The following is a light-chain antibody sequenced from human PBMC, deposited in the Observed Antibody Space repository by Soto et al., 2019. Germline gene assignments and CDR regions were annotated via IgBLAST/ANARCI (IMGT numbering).Light chain of an antibody. CDR1: NTDLDNFNY. J-gene: IGLJ3*02. CDR3: CSYPGSHIWV. Sequence: QSVLTQPRSVSGSPGQSVTISCTGTNTDLDNFNYVSWYQQHPGKAPIVMISDVNKRPSGVPDRFSGSKSGNTASLTISGLQAEDEADYYCCSYPGSHIWVFGGGTKLTVL. CDR2: DVN. V-gene: IGLV2-11*01.